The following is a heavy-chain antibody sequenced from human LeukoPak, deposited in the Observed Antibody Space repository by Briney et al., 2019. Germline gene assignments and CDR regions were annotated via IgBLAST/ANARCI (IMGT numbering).Heavy chain of an antibody. Sequence: GGSLRLSCAASGFTFSSYAMSWVRQAPGKGLEWVSAISGSGGSTYYADSVKGRFTISRDNSKNTLYLQMNSLRAEDTAVYYCASRLLWFGELWAPSPEIYWGQGTLVTVSS. J-gene: IGHJ4*02. CDR1: GFTFSSYA. V-gene: IGHV3-23*01. CDR3: ASRLLWFGELWAPSPEIY. D-gene: IGHD3-10*01. CDR2: ISGSGGST.